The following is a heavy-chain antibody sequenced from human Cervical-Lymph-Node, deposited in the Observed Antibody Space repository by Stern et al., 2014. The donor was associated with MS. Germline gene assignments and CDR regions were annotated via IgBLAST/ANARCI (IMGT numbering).Heavy chain of an antibody. CDR3: ARDRTYVLDRGDIVHDRYSDL. CDR1: GASISSNY. Sequence: VQLVESGPGLVKPSEPLSLTCTVSGASISSNYWSWIRQPPAKGLEWIGYIPTSGSTNANPSLKSRVTLSVDTSKNQISLRLTSVTPADTAVYYCARDRTYVLDRGDIVHDRYSDLWGRGTPVTVSS. CDR2: IPTSGST. V-gene: IGHV4-59*01. D-gene: IGHD3-16*01. J-gene: IGHJ2*01.